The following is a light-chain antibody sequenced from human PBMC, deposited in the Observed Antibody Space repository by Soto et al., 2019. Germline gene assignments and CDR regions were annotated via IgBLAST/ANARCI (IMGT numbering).Light chain of an antibody. J-gene: IGKJ2*01. Sequence: DIVLTQSPNTMSLSPGERATLSCRASQSLTSAYLVWYQQKPGMAPRLLIYGSANRATGITDWFSGSGSVTKFAITVSSLEPEEFEVYYCQQRNNCPLTFGQGTKLAIK. CDR3: QQRNNCPLT. CDR1: QSLTSAY. CDR2: GSA. V-gene: IGKV3D-20*02.